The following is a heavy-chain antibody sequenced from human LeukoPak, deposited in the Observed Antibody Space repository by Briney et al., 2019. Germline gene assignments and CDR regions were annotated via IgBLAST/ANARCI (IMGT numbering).Heavy chain of an antibody. Sequence: PTGGSLRLSCAASGFTFTNYDMSWVRQAPGKGLEWVSTISDSGHSTSYADSVKGRFTISRDNSKNTLNLQMNSLRAEDTALYYCATGEFYFDFWGQGTLVTVSS. J-gene: IGHJ4*02. CDR3: ATGEFYFDF. D-gene: IGHD3-16*01. CDR1: GFTFTNYD. CDR2: ISDSGHST. V-gene: IGHV3-23*01.